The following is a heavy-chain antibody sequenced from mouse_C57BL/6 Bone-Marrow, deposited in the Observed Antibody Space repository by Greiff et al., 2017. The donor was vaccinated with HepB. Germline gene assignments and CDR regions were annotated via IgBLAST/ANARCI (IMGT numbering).Heavy chain of an antibody. CDR3: TTAQGMGYASFAY. J-gene: IGHJ3*01. CDR1: GFNIKDYY. Sequence: EVQLQESGAELVRPGASVKLSCTASGFNIKDYYMHWVKQRPEQGLEWIGRIDPEDGDTEYAPKFQGKATMTADPSSNTAYLQLSSLTSEDTAVYYCTTAQGMGYASFAYWGQGTLVTVSA. CDR2: IDPEDGDT. D-gene: IGHD2-2*01. V-gene: IGHV14-1*01.